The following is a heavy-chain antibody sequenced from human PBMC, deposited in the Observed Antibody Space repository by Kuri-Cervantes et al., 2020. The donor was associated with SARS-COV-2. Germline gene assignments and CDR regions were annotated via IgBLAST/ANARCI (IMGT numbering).Heavy chain of an antibody. CDR1: GGSSSDDK. CDR2: ITESGST. J-gene: IGHJ2*01. D-gene: IGHD3-22*01. V-gene: IGHV4-34*01. Sequence: SQTLSLTCAVYGGSSSDDKWSWIRQAPGKGLEWVGEITESGSTNYNPSLKGRVSMSVDTSKKQFSLKLTSVTAADTAIYYCARGRYDVTMIVVVVTAASSHFDLWGRGTLVTVSS. CDR3: ARGRYDVTMIVVVVTAASSHFDL.